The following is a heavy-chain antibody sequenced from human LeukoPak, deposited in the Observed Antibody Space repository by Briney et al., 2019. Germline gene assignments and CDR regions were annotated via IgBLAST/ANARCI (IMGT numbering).Heavy chain of an antibody. D-gene: IGHD6-13*01. J-gene: IGHJ4*02. Sequence: PGGSLRLSCAASGFTFSSYAMSWVRQAPGKGLEWVSAISASCGSTYYADAVEGRFTISRDKSKNTLYLQMNGLRAEDTAVYYCAKPRIAAAADYWGQGTLVTVSS. CDR1: GFTFSSYA. CDR3: AKPRIAAAADY. CDR2: ISASCGST. V-gene: IGHV3-23*01.